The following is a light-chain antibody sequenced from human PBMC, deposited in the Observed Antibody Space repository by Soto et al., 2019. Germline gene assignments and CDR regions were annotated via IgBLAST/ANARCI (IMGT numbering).Light chain of an antibody. J-gene: IGLJ1*01. CDR1: SSNIGGNS. V-gene: IGLV1-51*01. CDR3: GSWDSSLSAYV. CDR2: DDN. Sequence: QSVLTQPPSVSAAPGQKVTISCSGSSSNIGGNSVSWYQQLPGTAPKLLIYDDNKRSSGIPDRFSGSKSGTSATLGITGFQTGDEADYYCGSWDSSLSAYVFGTGTKATVL.